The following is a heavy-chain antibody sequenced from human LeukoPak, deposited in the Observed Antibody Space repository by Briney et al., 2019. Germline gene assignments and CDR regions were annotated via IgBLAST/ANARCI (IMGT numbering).Heavy chain of an antibody. CDR3: VRDLVATIDHYYYGMDV. J-gene: IGHJ6*02. Sequence: SETLSLTCIVSGGSFSSGSYCWSWIRQPPGKGLEWIGYIYNSVRTNYNPSLKSRVTISVDTSKNQLSLKLSSVTAADTAVYFCVRDLVATIDHYYYGMDVWGQGTTVTVSS. D-gene: IGHD5-12*01. CDR1: GGSFSSGSYC. V-gene: IGHV4-61*01. CDR2: IYNSVRT.